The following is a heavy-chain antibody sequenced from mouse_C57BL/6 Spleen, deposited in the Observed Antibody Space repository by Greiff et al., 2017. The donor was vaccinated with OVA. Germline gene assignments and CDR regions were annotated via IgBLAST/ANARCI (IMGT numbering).Heavy chain of an antibody. Sequence: EVKLQESGPGLVKPSQSLSLTCSVTGYSITSGYYWTWIRQFPGNKLEWMGYISYDGSNNYNPSLKNRISITRDTSKNQFFLKLNSVTTEDTATYYCASEGTTVVARNWFAYWGQGTLVTVSA. CDR2: ISYDGSN. CDR1: GYSITSGYY. V-gene: IGHV3-6*01. J-gene: IGHJ3*01. CDR3: ASEGTTVVARNWFAY. D-gene: IGHD1-1*01.